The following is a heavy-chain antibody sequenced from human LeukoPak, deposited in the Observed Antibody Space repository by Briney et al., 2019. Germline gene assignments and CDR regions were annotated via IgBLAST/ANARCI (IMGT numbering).Heavy chain of an antibody. Sequence: SGGSLRLSCAASGFTVSSNYMSWVRQAPGKGLEWVSVIYSGGSTYYADSVKGRFTISRDNSKNTLYLQMNSLRAEDTAVYYCAKSHDSSGSDYWGQGTLVTVSS. CDR1: GFTVSSNY. V-gene: IGHV3-66*01. D-gene: IGHD3-22*01. CDR3: AKSHDSSGSDY. J-gene: IGHJ4*02. CDR2: IYSGGST.